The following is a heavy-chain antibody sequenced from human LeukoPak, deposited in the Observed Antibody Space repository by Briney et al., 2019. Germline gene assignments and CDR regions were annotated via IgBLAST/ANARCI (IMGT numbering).Heavy chain of an antibody. Sequence: GESLKISCRGSGYRFTSYWIGWVRQVPGKGLEWMGIIYPTDSDTRYSPSFQGQVTISADKSISTAYLQWSSLKASDTAMYYCARTNYYGSGSHTPYYYDMDVWGQGTTDTVSS. J-gene: IGHJ6*02. CDR1: GYRFTSYW. V-gene: IGHV5-51*01. CDR3: ARTNYYGSGSHTPYYYDMDV. D-gene: IGHD3-10*01. CDR2: IYPTDSDT.